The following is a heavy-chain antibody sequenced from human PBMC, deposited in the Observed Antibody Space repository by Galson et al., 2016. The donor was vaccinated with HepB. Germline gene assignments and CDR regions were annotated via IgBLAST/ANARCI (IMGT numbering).Heavy chain of an antibody. V-gene: IGHV4-38-2*02. J-gene: IGHJ4*02. Sequence: SETLSLTCTVSGYSLTSGFYWGWIRQSPGKGLEWLASVYHSGSTLYNKSLKSRVILLVDTPKNQFSLRLTSVTAADAAIYYCARVGSGQSTSSIFDNWGQGTLVTVSS. CDR1: GYSLTSGFY. CDR3: ARVGSGQSTSSIFDN. CDR2: VYHSGST. D-gene: IGHD6-6*01.